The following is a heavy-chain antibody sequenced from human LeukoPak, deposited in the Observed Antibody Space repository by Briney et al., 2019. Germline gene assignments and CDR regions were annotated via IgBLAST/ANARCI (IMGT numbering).Heavy chain of an antibody. CDR3: ARERLVVVPAAIRDAFDI. V-gene: IGHV4-4*07. J-gene: IGHJ3*02. CDR2: IYTSGST. CDR1: GGSISSYY. Sequence: SETLSLTCTVSGGSISSYYWSWIRQPAGKGLEWIGRIYTSGSTNYNPSLKSRVTMSVDTSKNQFSLKLSSVTAADTAVYYCARERLVVVPAAIRDAFDIWGQGIMVTVSS. D-gene: IGHD2-2*02.